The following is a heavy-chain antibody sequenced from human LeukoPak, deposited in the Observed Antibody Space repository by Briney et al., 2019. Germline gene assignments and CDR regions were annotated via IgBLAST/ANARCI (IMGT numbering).Heavy chain of an antibody. CDR3: ARPYSSGWYGDFDY. CDR2: ISYDGSNK. Sequence: GGSLRLSCAASGFTFSSYGMHWVRQAPGKGLEWVAVISYDGSNKYYADSVKGRFTISRDNSMNTLYLQMNSLRAEDTAVYYCARPYSSGWYGDFDYWGQGTLVTVSS. D-gene: IGHD6-19*01. CDR1: GFTFSSYG. J-gene: IGHJ4*02. V-gene: IGHV3-30*19.